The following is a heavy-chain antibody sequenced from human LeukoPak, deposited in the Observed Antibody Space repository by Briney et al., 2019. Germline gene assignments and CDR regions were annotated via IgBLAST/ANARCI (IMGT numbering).Heavy chain of an antibody. CDR1: GFTFSSYG. CDR2: ISDGGGGT. V-gene: IGHV3-23*01. D-gene: IGHD2-2*01. CDR3: ARGRMGCSSTSCYPGHYYFDY. J-gene: IGHJ4*02. Sequence: GGSLRLSCAASGFTFSSYGMSWVRQAPGKGLEWVSTISDGGGGTYYADSVKGRFSISRDNAKNSLYLQMNSLRAEDTAVYYCARGRMGCSSTSCYPGHYYFDYWGQGTLVTVSS.